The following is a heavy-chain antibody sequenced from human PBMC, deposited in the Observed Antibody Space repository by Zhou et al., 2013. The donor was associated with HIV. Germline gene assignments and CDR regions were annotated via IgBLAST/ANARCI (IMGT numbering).Heavy chain of an antibody. CDR1: GGTLTTYS. CDR3: ARNPPSGVVAGTGRAGYYYYGMDV. D-gene: IGHD6-19*01. V-gene: IGHV1-69*05. J-gene: IGHJ6*02. Sequence: QVQLVQSGAEVKKPGSSVKVSCTASGGTLTTYSLSWVRQAPGQGLEWMGGIIPMFGTVNYAQKFQDRLTITTDEYTSTTYMELSSLRFDDTAVYYCARNPPSGVVAGTGRAGYYYYGMDVWGRGTTVTVSS. CDR2: IIPMFGTV.